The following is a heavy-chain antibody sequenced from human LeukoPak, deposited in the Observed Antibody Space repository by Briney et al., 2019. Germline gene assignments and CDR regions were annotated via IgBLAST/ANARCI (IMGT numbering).Heavy chain of an antibody. CDR1: GFTFGNYG. V-gene: IGHV3-23*01. D-gene: IGHD6-19*01. Sequence: GGSLRLSCAASGFTFGNYGMSWVRQAPGKGLEWVSAISASDRRTYYADSVKGRFTISRDNSKNTLYLQMNSLRAEDTAIYYRAKTHLPGIAVTGPDYWGQGTLVTVSS. J-gene: IGHJ4*02. CDR3: AKTHLPGIAVTGPDY. CDR2: ISASDRRT.